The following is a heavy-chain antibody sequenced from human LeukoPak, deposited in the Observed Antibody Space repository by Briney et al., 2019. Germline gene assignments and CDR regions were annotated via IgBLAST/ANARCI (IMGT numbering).Heavy chain of an antibody. D-gene: IGHD5-24*01. V-gene: IGHV3-30*03. J-gene: IGHJ5*02. CDR3: ARVGVEMATIADH. CDR2: ISYDGSNK. CDR1: GFTFSSYA. Sequence: GGSLRLSCAASGFTFSSYAMHWVRQAPGKGLEWVAVISYDGSNKYYADSVKGRFTISRDNAKNSLYLQMNSLRAEDTAVYYCARVGVEMATIADHWGQGTLVTVSS.